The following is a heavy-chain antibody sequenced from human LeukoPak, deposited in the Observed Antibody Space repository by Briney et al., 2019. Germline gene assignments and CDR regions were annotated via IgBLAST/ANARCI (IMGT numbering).Heavy chain of an antibody. CDR2: ISSSGSTI. V-gene: IGHV3-11*04. CDR1: GFTFSDYY. Sequence: GGSLRLSCAASGFTFSDYYMSWIRQAPGKGLEWVSYISSSGSTIYYADSVKGRFTISRDNAKRSVYLQMSSLGVEDTAVYYCARDIHSVAFDIWGQGTMATVSS. CDR3: ARDIHSVAFDI. J-gene: IGHJ3*02.